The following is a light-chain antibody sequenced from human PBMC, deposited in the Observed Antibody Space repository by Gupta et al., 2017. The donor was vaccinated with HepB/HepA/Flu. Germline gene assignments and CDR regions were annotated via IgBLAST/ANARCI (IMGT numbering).Light chain of an antibody. CDR2: DDR. Sequence: SFVLTQPPSVSVAPGKTASITCGGNNIANKNVYWYQQKPGQAPVLVVYDDRDRPSGIPERFSCSNSGNTDTPTLSRVEAGDEADYDCHVWATNGDQHVVFGGGSKMTVL. CDR1: NIANKN. CDR3: HVWATNGDQHVV. J-gene: IGLJ2*01. V-gene: IGLV3-21*03.